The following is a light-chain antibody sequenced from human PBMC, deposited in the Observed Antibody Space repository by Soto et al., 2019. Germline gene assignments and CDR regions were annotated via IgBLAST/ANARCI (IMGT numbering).Light chain of an antibody. Sequence: QSALTQPASVSGSPGQSITISCTGTSSDVGAYNYVSWYQQHPAKAPKLMIYEVSNRPSGVSNRFSGSKSGNTASLTISGLQAEDEADYYCQSYDSTLSARYVFGTGTKLTVL. CDR2: EVS. CDR3: QSYDSTLSARYV. V-gene: IGLV2-14*01. CDR1: SSDVGAYNY. J-gene: IGLJ1*01.